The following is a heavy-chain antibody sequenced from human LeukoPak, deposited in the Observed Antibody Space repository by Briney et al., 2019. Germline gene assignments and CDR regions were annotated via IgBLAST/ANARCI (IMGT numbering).Heavy chain of an antibody. CDR1: GGSISSSSYY. J-gene: IGHJ4*02. Sequence: SETLSLTCTVSGGSISSSSYYWGWIRQPPGKGLEWIGSIYYSGSTYYNPSLKSRVTISVDTSKNQSSLKLSSVTAADTAVYYCARLTVVTQSFDYWGQGTLVTVSS. D-gene: IGHD4-23*01. CDR2: IYYSGST. V-gene: IGHV4-39*01. CDR3: ARLTVVTQSFDY.